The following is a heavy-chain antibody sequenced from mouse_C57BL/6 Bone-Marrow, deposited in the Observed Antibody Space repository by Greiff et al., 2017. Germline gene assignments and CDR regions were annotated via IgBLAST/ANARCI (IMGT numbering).Heavy chain of an antibody. CDR2: IRLKSDNYAT. CDR1: GFTFSNYW. CDR3: TGPYFDY. V-gene: IGHV6-3*01. J-gene: IGHJ2*01. Sequence: DVQLQESGGGLVQPGGSMKLSCVASGFTFSNYWMNWVRQSPEKGLEWVAQIRLKSDNYATHYAESVKGRFTISRDDSKSSVYLQMNNLRAEDTEIYYCTGPYFDYWGQGTTLTVSS.